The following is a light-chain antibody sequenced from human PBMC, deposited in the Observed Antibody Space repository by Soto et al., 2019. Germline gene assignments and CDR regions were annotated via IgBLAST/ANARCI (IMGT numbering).Light chain of an antibody. CDR2: DAS. CDR1: QGVRSNY. J-gene: IGKJ2*01. V-gene: IGKV3-20*01. CDR3: QEYGGSPFT. Sequence: EIVLTQSPGTLSLSPGEGVTLSCRASQGVRSNYLAWYQQRTSKAPRLLIYDASKRPGGIPDRFSGSGEAASSTLNSAMLDPEDFAVYYCQEYGGSPFTFGQGTKLEIK.